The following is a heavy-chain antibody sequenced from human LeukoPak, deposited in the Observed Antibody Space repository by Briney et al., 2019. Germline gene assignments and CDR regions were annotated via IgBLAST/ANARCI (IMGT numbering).Heavy chain of an antibody. CDR1: GGSISSGDYY. V-gene: IGHV4-30-4*08. Sequence: SQTLSVTCTVSGGSISSGDYYWSWIRQPPGKGLEWIGYIYYSGSTYYNPSLKSRVTISVDTSKNQFSLKLSSVTAAGTAVYYCARGRLIYCSSTSCYRSNWFDPWGQGTLVTVSS. CDR2: IYYSGST. J-gene: IGHJ5*02. D-gene: IGHD2-2*01. CDR3: ARGRLIYCSSTSCYRSNWFDP.